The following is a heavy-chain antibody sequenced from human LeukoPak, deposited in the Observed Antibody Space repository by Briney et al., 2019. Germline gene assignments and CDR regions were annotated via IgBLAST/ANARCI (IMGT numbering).Heavy chain of an antibody. CDR2: FDPEDGET. J-gene: IGHJ1*01. Sequence: ASVKVSCKVSGYTLTELSMHWVRQAPGKGLEWMGGFDPEDGETIYAQKFQGRVTMTEDTSTDTAYMELSSLRSEDTAVYYCATDLLLSGSFSQLSFQHWGQGTLVTVSS. CDR3: ATDLLLSGSFSQLSFQH. CDR1: GYTLTELS. D-gene: IGHD1-26*01. V-gene: IGHV1-24*01.